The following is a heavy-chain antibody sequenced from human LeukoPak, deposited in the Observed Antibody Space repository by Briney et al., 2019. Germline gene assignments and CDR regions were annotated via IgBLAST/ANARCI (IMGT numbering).Heavy chain of an antibody. CDR1: GDSISSYY. Sequence: SETLSLTCTVSGDSISSYYWSWIRQPPGKGLEWIGYIYYSGSTNYNPSLKSRVTISVDTSKNQFSLKLSSVTAADTAVYYCARARAGTVTTNYYYYYMDVWGKGTTVTISS. CDR2: IYYSGST. V-gene: IGHV4-59*01. J-gene: IGHJ6*03. CDR3: ARARAGTVTTNYYYYYMDV. D-gene: IGHD4-17*01.